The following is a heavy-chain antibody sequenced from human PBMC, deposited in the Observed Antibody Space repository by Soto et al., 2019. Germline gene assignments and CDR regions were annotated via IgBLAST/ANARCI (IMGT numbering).Heavy chain of an antibody. CDR1: GGSISSGDYY. J-gene: IGHJ4*02. V-gene: IGHV4-30-4*01. D-gene: IGHD6-13*01. CDR2: IYYSGST. CDR3: ARALPMIAAAGTAPYYFDY. Sequence: SETLSLTCTVSGGSISSGDYYWSWIRQPPGKGLEWIGYIYYSGSTYYNPSLKSRVTISVDTSKNQFSLKLSSVTAADTAVYYCARALPMIAAAGTAPYYFDYWGQGTLVTVSS.